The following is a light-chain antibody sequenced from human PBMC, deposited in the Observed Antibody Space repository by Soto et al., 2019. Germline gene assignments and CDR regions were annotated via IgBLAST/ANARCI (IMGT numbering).Light chain of an antibody. CDR3: TSYTSSDTLLYV. Sequence: QSALTQPASVSGSPGQSITISCTGTSSDVGGYNYVSWYQQHPGKAPKLQIYEVSHRPSGVSNRFSGSKSGNTASLTISGLQAEDEADYYCTSYTSSDTLLYVFGTGTKLTVL. J-gene: IGLJ1*01. CDR2: EVS. V-gene: IGLV2-14*01. CDR1: SSDVGGYNY.